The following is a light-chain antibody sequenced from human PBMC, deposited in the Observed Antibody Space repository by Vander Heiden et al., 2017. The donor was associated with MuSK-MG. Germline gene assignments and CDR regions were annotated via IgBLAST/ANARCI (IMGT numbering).Light chain of an antibody. CDR2: EGS. V-gene: IGLV2-23*01. CDR1: SSDVGSYNL. CDR3: CSYAGSSTWV. J-gene: IGLJ1*01. Sequence: QSALTQPASESGSPGPSITISCTGTSSDVGSYNLVSWYQQHPGKAPKLMIYEGSKRPSGVSNRFSGSKSGNTASLTISGLQAEDEADYYCCSYAGSSTWVFGTGTKVTVL.